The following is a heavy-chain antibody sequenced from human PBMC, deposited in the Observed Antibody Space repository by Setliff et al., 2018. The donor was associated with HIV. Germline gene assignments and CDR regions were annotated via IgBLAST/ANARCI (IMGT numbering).Heavy chain of an antibody. D-gene: IGHD6-25*01. CDR2: FDPDDGET. CDR1: GYSLTELS. CDR3: APVSSGWFDP. Sequence: VASVKVSCKVSGYSLTELSMHWVRQAPGKGLEWMGGFDPDDGETVYAQQLQGRVTMTEDTSTDTAYMELTSLRSEDTAMYYCAPVSSGWFDPWGQGTLVTVSS. V-gene: IGHV1-24*01. J-gene: IGHJ5*02.